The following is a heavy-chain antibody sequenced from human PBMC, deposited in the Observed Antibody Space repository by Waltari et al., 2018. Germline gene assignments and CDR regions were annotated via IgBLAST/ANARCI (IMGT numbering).Heavy chain of an antibody. Sequence: EVQLVESGGGLVQPGGSLQLSCAASGFTLRGSAVHWVRQASGKGLEWVGRVRSKANGFAIAYAASVEGRFIISRDDSKNTAYLQMNSLKAEDTAVYYCTSLEEVFLYYMNVWGKGTTVTISS. D-gene: IGHD3-3*01. CDR1: GFTLRGSA. J-gene: IGHJ6*03. V-gene: IGHV3-73*02. CDR3: TSLEEVFLYYMNV. CDR2: VRSKANGFAI.